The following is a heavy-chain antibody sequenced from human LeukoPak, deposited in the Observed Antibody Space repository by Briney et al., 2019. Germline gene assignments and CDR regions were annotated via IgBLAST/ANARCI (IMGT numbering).Heavy chain of an antibody. J-gene: IGHJ3*02. CDR3: ATGGYCSSTSCRHDAFDI. D-gene: IGHD2-2*03. CDR2: INHSGST. Sequence: SETLSLTCAVYGGSFSGYYWSWIRQPPGKGLEWIGEINHSGSTNYNPSLKSRVTISVDRSKNQFSLKLSSVTAADTAVYYCATGGYCSSTSCRHDAFDIWGQGTMVTVSS. CDR1: GGSFSGYY. V-gene: IGHV4-34*01.